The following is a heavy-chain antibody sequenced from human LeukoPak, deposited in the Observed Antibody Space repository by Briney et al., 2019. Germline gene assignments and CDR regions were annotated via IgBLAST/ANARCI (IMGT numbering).Heavy chain of an antibody. CDR2: ISWNSGSI. D-gene: IGHD4-17*01. CDR3: AKDMDYGDYRFGDAFDI. Sequence: PGGSLRLSCAASGFIFNDYAMHWVRQAPGKGLEWVSGISWNSGSIGYADSVKGRFTISRDNAKNSLYVQMNSLRAEDTALYYCAKDMDYGDYRFGDAFDIWGQGTMVTVSS. J-gene: IGHJ3*02. V-gene: IGHV3-9*01. CDR1: GFIFNDYA.